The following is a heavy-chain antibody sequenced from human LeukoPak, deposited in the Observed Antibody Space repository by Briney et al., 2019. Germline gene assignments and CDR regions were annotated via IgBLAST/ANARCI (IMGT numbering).Heavy chain of an antibody. CDR1: GYTFTGYY. D-gene: IGHD3-10*01. CDR2: INPNSGGT. V-gene: IGHV1-2*02. CDR3: ARDRYYYGLEAFDI. Sequence: ASVKVSCKASGYTFTGYYMHWVRQAPGQGLEWMGWINPNSGGTNYAQKFQGRVTMTRDTSISTAYMELSRLRSDDTAVYYCARDRYYYGLEAFDIWGQGTMVTVSS. J-gene: IGHJ3*02.